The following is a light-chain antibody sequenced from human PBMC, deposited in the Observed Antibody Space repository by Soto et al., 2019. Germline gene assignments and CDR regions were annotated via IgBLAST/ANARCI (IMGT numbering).Light chain of an antibody. V-gene: IGKV1-5*01. CDR2: DAS. CDR1: QSISGW. CDR3: QQYNSYST. J-gene: IGKJ1*01. Sequence: DIQMTQSPSTLSASVGDRVTITCRASQSISGWLAWYQHKPGKAPKLLIYDASSLESGVPSRFSGSGSGTEFTLTISSLQPDDFASYYCQQYNSYSTFGQGTKVDIK.